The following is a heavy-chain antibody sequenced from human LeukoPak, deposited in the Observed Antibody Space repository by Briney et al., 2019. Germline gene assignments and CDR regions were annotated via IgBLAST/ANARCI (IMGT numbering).Heavy chain of an antibody. CDR3: ARGTYCSSTSCYEDWLDP. Sequence: GASVKVSCKASGYTFTSYGISWVRQVTGQGLEWMGWMNPNSGNTGYAQKFQGRVTMTRNTSISTAYMELSSLRSEGTAVYHCARGTYCSSTSCYEDWLDPWGQGTLVTVSS. J-gene: IGHJ5*02. CDR1: GYTFTSYG. D-gene: IGHD2-2*01. CDR2: MNPNSGNT. V-gene: IGHV1-8*02.